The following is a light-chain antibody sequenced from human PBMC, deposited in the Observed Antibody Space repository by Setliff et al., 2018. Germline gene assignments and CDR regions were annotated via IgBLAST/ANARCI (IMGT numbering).Light chain of an antibody. CDR2: DVT. CDR3: SSYTRATFVV. CDR1: HSDIGGYNY. Sequence: ALAQPASVSGSPGQSITISCTGTHSDIGGYNYVSWYQQHPGRAPKLIIYDVTNRPSGVSHRFSGSKSGNTASLTISGLQTEDEADYYCSSYTRATFVVFGGGTKVTV. J-gene: IGLJ2*01. V-gene: IGLV2-14*03.